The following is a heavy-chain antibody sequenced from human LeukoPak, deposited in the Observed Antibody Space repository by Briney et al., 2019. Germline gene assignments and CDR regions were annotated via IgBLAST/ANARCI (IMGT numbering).Heavy chain of an antibody. CDR3: ARCPRWAHFDY. D-gene: IGHD4-23*01. Sequence: PGGSLRLSCAAPGFTFSSYSMNWVRQAPGKGLEWVSYISSSGRAIYYADSVKGRFTVSRDNAKNSLYLQMNSLRAEDTAVYYCARCPRWAHFDYWGQGTLVTVSS. CDR1: GFTFSSYS. CDR2: ISSSGRAI. J-gene: IGHJ4*02. V-gene: IGHV3-48*04.